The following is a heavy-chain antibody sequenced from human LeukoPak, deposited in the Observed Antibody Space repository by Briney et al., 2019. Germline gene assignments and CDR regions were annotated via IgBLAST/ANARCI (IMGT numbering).Heavy chain of an antibody. D-gene: IGHD3-22*01. J-gene: IGHJ4*02. CDR1: GGSISSGDYY. Sequence: PSETLSLTCTVSGGSISSGDYYWSWIRQPPGKGLEWIGYIYYSGSTYYNPSLKGRVTISVDTSKNQFSLKLSSVTAADTAVYYCARGNYYDSSGLRYWGQGTLVTVSS. CDR3: ARGNYYDSSGLRY. CDR2: IYYSGST. V-gene: IGHV4-30-4*01.